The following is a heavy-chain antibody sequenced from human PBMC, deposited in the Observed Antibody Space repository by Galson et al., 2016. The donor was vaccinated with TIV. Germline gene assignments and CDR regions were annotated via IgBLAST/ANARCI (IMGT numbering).Heavy chain of an antibody. J-gene: IGHJ6*02. V-gene: IGHV3-74*01. D-gene: IGHD2/OR15-2a*01. CDR2: INGGGSSS. Sequence: SLRLSCAASGFTFRSYWMHWVRQAPGKGPMWVARINGGGSSSDYADSVEGRFTISRDNAKTTLSLQMNSLRAEDTAVYFCARALDYFKSSAYSYRSDFYYYAMDAWGLGTTVTVSS. CDR1: GFTFRSYW. CDR3: ARALDYFKSSAYSYRSDFYYYAMDA.